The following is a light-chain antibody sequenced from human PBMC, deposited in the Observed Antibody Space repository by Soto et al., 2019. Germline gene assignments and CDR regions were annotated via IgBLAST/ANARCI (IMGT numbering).Light chain of an antibody. V-gene: IGLV2-8*01. CDR3: KSCAASNTYV. CDR2: EVI. J-gene: IGLJ1*01. CDR1: KHDIGGYDF. Sequence: QSALAQPPPPSGSPGQADTIPCTGNKHDIGGYDFVSWYQRRPGKAPGLMIYEVIKRPAGVADRFSGSKSGNTAYLTVSGLQVADEADYFCKSCAASNTYVFGTGTKVTVL.